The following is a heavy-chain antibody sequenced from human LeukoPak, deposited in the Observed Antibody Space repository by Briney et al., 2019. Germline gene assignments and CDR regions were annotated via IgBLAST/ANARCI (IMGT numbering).Heavy chain of an antibody. CDR3: ANEQWPYYFDY. Sequence: HPRRSLRLSCAASGFTFSSYGMHWVRQAPGKGLEWVAVISYDGSNKYYADSVKGRFTISRDNSKNTLYLQMNSLRAEDTAVYYCANEQWPYYFDYWGQGTLVTVSS. V-gene: IGHV3-30*18. CDR2: ISYDGSNK. CDR1: GFTFSSYG. D-gene: IGHD6-19*01. J-gene: IGHJ4*02.